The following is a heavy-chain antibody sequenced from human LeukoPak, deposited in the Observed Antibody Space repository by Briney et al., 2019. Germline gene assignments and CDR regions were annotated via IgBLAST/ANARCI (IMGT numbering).Heavy chain of an antibody. D-gene: IGHD3-22*01. CDR3: ARCKWLGKKAYYYDSRGYYRYFDY. J-gene: IGHJ4*02. CDR1: GGSISSSSYY. V-gene: IGHV4-39*01. Sequence: SETLSLTCTVSGGSISSSSYYWGWIRQPPGKGLEWIGSIYYSGSTYYNPSLKSRVTISVDTSKNQFSLKLSSVTAADTAVYYCARCKWLGKKAYYYDSRGYYRYFDYWGQGTLVTVSS. CDR2: IYYSGST.